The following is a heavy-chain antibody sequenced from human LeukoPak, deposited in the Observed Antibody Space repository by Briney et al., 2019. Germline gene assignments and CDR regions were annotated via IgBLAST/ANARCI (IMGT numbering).Heavy chain of an antibody. CDR2: IKQDGSEK. J-gene: IGHJ3*02. V-gene: IGHV3-7*01. D-gene: IGHD3-9*01. CDR3: ARHLLRYFDWLPGRGAFDI. CDR1: GFTFSNYW. Sequence: GGSLRLSCAASGFTFSNYWMSWVRQAPGKGLEWVANIKQDGSEKFYVDSVKGRFTISRDNAKNSLYLQMNSLRAEDTAVYYCARHLLRYFDWLPGRGAFDIWGQGTMVTVSS.